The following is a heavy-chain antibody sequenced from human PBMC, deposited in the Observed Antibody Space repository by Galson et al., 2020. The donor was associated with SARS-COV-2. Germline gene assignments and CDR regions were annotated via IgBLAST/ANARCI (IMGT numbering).Heavy chain of an antibody. CDR3: ARDIGDSRQGSKVLDC. V-gene: IGHV3-30-3*01. CDR2: ISFDGVYK. Sequence: PGGSLRLSCVASGFNFHLFAIHCVRQAPGKGLEWVSGISFDGVYKHYANSVKSRFTISRDNPGNTLYLQVNNLSAEDTAVYYCARDIGDSRQGSKVLDCWGQGTLVTVAS. J-gene: IGHJ4*02. CDR1: GFNFHLFA. D-gene: IGHD4-4*01.